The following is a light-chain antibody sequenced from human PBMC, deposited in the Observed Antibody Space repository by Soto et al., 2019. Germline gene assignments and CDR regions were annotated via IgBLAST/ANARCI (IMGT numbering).Light chain of an antibody. CDR3: LQSDSTPWT. CDR2: AAS. CDR1: QSISIY. Sequence: DIQVTQSPSSPSASVGDRVTITCRASQSISIYLNWYQQQPGKAPKLLIYAASYLEGGVPSRFSGSGSGTDFTLTISSLQPEDFATYYCLQSDSTPWTFGQGTKVDIK. J-gene: IGKJ1*01. V-gene: IGKV1-39*01.